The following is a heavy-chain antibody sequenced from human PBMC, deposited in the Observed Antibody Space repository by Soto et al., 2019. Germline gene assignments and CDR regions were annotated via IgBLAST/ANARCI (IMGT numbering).Heavy chain of an antibody. Sequence: QVQLQESGPGLVKPSQTLSLTCTVSGGSISSAGYYWSWIRQHPGKGLEWIGYIYYSGSTYYNPSMKSRVTISVDPSMNQSSLKLGPVTAADTAVYYCARSTGARGVRHDYWGQGTLVTVSS. CDR3: ARSTGARGVRHDY. CDR2: IYYSGST. CDR1: GGSISSAGYY. J-gene: IGHJ4*02. V-gene: IGHV4-31*03. D-gene: IGHD3-10*01.